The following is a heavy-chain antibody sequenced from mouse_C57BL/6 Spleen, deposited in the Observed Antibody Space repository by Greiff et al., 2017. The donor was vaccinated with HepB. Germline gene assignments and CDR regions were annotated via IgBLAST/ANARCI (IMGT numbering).Heavy chain of an antibody. CDR2: IDPETGGT. D-gene: IGHD2-4*01. Sequence: QVQLQQSGAELVRPGASVTLSCKASGYTFTDYEMHWVKQTPVHGLEWIGAIDPETGGTAYNQKFKGKAILTADKSSSTAYMQLKSLTSEDSAVYYCATRSYDYDDYWGQGTTLTVSS. J-gene: IGHJ2*01. V-gene: IGHV1-15*01. CDR1: GYTFTDYE. CDR3: ATRSYDYDDY.